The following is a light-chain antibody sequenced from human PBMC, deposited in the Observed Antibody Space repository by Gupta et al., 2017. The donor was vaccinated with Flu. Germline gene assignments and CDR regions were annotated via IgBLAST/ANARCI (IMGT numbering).Light chain of an antibody. Sequence: QSALTQPRSVSGSPGQSVTISCTGTSSDVGGSNFVSWYQQPPGKAPKLMLYDVSKRPSGVPDRFSGSKSGNTASLTISGLQAEDEADYYCCSNAGSYTYVFGTETKVTVL. CDR2: DVS. CDR1: SSDVGGSNF. CDR3: CSNAGSYTYV. J-gene: IGLJ1*01. V-gene: IGLV2-11*01.